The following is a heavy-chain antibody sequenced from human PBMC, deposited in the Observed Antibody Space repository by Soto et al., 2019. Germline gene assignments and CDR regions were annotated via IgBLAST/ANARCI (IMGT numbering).Heavy chain of an antibody. CDR2: IYHSGST. CDR3: AMAVTTSNYFDY. D-gene: IGHD4-17*01. V-gene: IGHV4-38-2*01. J-gene: IGHJ4*02. Sequence: LSLTCAVSGYSISSSYYWGWIRQPPGKGLEWIGTIYHSGSTYYNPSLKSRLTISVDTSNNQFSLKLRSVTAADTAVYYCAMAVTTSNYFDYWGQGTLVTVSS. CDR1: GYSISSSYY.